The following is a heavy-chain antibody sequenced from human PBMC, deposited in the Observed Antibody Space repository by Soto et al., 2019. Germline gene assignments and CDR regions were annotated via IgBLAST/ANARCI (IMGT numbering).Heavy chain of an antibody. J-gene: IGHJ1*01. CDR1: GGSISSSSYY. Sequence: QLQLQESGPGLVKPSETLSLTCTVSGGSISSSSYYWGWIGQPPGRGLEWIGSIYYSGSTYYNPSLKSRVTISVHTSKHPFSLKLSSVTAADTALYYCARHLPQWLGNAEYFQHWGQGTLVTVSS. CDR3: ARHLPQWLGNAEYFQH. V-gene: IGHV4-39*01. D-gene: IGHD6-19*01. CDR2: IYYSGST.